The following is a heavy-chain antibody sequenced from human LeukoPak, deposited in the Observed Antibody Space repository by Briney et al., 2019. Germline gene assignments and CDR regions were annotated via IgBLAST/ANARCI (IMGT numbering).Heavy chain of an antibody. CDR1: GGSISSYY. CDR3: ARKKRTVATAYYYYYYYMDV. CDR2: IYYRGTT. J-gene: IGHJ6*03. Sequence: SETLSLTCTVSGGSISSYYWSWIRQPPGKGLEWIGHIYYRGTTNYNPSLKSRVTIAVDTSKNQCSLKLSSVTAADTAVYYCARKKRTVATAYYYYYYYMDVWGKGTTVTVSS. V-gene: IGHV4-59*01. D-gene: IGHD4-23*01.